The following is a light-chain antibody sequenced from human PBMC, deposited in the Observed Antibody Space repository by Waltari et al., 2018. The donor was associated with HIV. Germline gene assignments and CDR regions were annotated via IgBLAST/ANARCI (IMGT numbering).Light chain of an antibody. V-gene: IGLV2-8*01. CDR2: EVT. CDR3: QSFDRLSALPI. J-gene: IGLJ2*01. Sequence: QSALTQPPSASGSPGQSVTISCTGTSSDVGGYNYVSWYQQHPGKAPKLMIYEVTKRPSGVPDRFVGSKSGNTASLTVSGLQAEDEADYYCQSFDRLSALPIFGGGTRLTV. CDR1: SSDVGGYNY.